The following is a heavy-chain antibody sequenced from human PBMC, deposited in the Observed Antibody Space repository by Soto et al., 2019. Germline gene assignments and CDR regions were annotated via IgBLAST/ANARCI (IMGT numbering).Heavy chain of an antibody. CDR2: IKQDGSEK. V-gene: IGHV3-7*03. D-gene: IGHD3-22*01. CDR1: GFTFSSYW. J-gene: IGHJ3*01. CDR3: PRSGYYGDAFDV. Sequence: GSLRRSCAASGFTFSSYWMNWVRQAPGKGLEWVANIKQDGSEKYYADSVAGRFTISRDNAKNSLYLQMNSLRAEDTAVYYCPRSGYYGDAFDVWGQGTMVTVSS.